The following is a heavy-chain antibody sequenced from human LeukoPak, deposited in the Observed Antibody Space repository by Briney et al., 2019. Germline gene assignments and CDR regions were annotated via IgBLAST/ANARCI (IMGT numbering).Heavy chain of an antibody. Sequence: VASVKVSCKASGYTFTSYDINWVRQATGQGLEWMGWMNPNSGNTGYAQKFQGRVTMTRNTSISTAYMELSSLRSEDTAVYYCARFSGDIVVVPAALRRYYYYYGMDVWGQGTTVTVSS. CDR2: MNPNSGNT. J-gene: IGHJ6*02. D-gene: IGHD2-2*02. CDR3: ARFSGDIVVVPAALRRYYYYYGMDV. CDR1: GYTFTSYD. V-gene: IGHV1-8*01.